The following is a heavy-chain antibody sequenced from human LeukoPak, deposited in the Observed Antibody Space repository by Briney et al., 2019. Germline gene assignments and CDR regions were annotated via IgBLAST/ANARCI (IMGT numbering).Heavy chain of an antibody. J-gene: IGHJ4*02. CDR3: SRDSIPMVRGPTNADY. Sequence: GGALRLSCVASGFTFSEFGMNWVRQPPGKGREWVALIWYDGNDKYYADSVRARFTISRDNSKNTLYLQMNSLRADDTAVYYCSRDSIPMVRGPTNADYWGQGTLVTVSS. V-gene: IGHV3-33*01. CDR1: GFTFSEFG. D-gene: IGHD3-10*01. CDR2: IWYDGNDK.